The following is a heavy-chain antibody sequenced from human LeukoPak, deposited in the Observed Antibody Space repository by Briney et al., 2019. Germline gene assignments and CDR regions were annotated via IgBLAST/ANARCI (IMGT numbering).Heavy chain of an antibody. D-gene: IGHD3-22*01. Sequence: SETLSLTCTVSGGSISSYYWSWIRQPPGKGLEWIGYIYYSGSTNYNPSLKSRVTISVDTSKNQFSLKLSSVTAADTAVYYCARGGALDTMIVVVTNWYFDLWGRGTLVTVSS. V-gene: IGHV4-59*01. CDR3: ARGGALDTMIVVVTNWYFDL. J-gene: IGHJ2*01. CDR2: IYYSGST. CDR1: GGSISSYY.